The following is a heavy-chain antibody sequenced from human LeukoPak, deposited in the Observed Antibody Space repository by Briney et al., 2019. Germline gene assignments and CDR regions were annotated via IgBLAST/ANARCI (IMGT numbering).Heavy chain of an antibody. CDR2: INHSGST. V-gene: IGHV4-34*01. J-gene: IGHJ6*03. Sequence: SETLSLTCAVYGGSFSGYYWSWIRQPPGKGLEWIGEINHSGSTNYNPSLKSRVTISVDTSKNQFSLKLSSVTAADTAVYYCARRPIIFYYYYMDVWGKGTTVTVSS. CDR1: GGSFSGYY. CDR3: ARRPIIFYYYYMDV.